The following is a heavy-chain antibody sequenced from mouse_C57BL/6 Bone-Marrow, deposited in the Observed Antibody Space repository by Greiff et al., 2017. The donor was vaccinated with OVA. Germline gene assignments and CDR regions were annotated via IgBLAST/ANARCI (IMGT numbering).Heavy chain of an antibody. CDR1: GYTFTDYN. CDR2: INPNNGGT. Sequence: EVKLQESGPELVKPGASVKIPCKASGYTFTDYNMDWVKQSHGKSLEWIGDINPNNGGTIYNQKFKGKATLTVDKSSSTAYMELRSLTSEDTAVYYCARQYYDYDNYAMDYWGQGTSVTVSS. D-gene: IGHD2-4*01. J-gene: IGHJ4*01. CDR3: ARQYYDYDNYAMDY. V-gene: IGHV1-18*01.